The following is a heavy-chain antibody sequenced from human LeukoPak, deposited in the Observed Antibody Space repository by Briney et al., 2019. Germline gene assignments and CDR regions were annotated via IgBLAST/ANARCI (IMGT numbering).Heavy chain of an antibody. CDR2: IYYSGST. J-gene: IGHJ4*02. Sequence: PSETLSLTCTVSGGSISSYYWSWIRQPPGKGLEWIGYIYYSGSTNYNPSLKSRVTISVDTSKNQFSLKLSSVTAAVTAVYYCARALPYYYDSSGYQDWGQGTLVTVSS. CDR1: GGSISSYY. D-gene: IGHD3-22*01. V-gene: IGHV4-59*08. CDR3: ARALPYYYDSSGYQD.